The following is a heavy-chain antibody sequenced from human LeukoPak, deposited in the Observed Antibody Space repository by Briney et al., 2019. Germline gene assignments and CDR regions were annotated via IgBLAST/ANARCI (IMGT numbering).Heavy chain of an antibody. CDR3: AKHLNYYDSSGYYLFDY. V-gene: IGHV3-23*01. J-gene: IGHJ4*02. Sequence: GGSLRLSCAASGFTFSSYAMSWVRQAPGKGLEWVSAISGSGGSTYYADSVKGRFTISRNNSKNTLYLQMNSPRAEDTAVYYCAKHLNYYDSSGYYLFDYWGQGTLVTVSS. CDR1: GFTFSSYA. CDR2: ISGSGGST. D-gene: IGHD3-22*01.